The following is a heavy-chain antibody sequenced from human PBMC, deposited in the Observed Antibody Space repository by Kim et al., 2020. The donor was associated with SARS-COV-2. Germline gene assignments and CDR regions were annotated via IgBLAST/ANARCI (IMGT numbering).Heavy chain of an antibody. D-gene: IGHD6-19*01. CDR3: ARAAVAGRLFFNY. V-gene: IGHV4-59*01. Sequence: YNPPLKGRVTKSVDTSKNQFSLKLSSVAAADTAVYYCARAAVAGRLFFNYWGQGTLVTVSS. J-gene: IGHJ4*02.